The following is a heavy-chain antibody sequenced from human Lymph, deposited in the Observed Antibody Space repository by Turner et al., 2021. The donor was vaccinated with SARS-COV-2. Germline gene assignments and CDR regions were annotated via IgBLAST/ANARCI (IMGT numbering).Heavy chain of an antibody. J-gene: IGHJ6*02. CDR1: GGPFSSYHA. CDR2: IISIFGIA. D-gene: IGHD7-27*01. Sequence: QVQLVQSEAEVQQPGSSVKVSCKASGGPFSSYHAINWVRQAPGQGLEWVGGIISIFGIANYAQKFQGRVTMTADESTNTAYMELGSLRSEDTAVYYCARERGSISGAVRGMDVWGQGTTVTVSS. V-gene: IGHV1-69*01. CDR3: ARERGSISGAVRGMDV.